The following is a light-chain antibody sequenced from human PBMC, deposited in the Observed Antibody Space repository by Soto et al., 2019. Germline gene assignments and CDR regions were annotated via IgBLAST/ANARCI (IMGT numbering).Light chain of an antibody. V-gene: IGLV2-14*03. Sequence: QSALTQPASVSGSPGQSITISCTGTSSDVGGYNYVSWYQQHPGKAPKLMIYNVSNRPSGGSNRFSGSKSGNTASLTISGLQAEDEADYYFSSYTSSSTRVFGGGTKLTVL. CDR2: NVS. CDR1: SSDVGGYNY. J-gene: IGLJ2*01. CDR3: SSYTSSSTRV.